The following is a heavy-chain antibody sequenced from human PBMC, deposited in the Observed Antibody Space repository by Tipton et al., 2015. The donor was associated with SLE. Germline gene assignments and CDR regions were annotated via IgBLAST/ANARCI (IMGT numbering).Heavy chain of an antibody. CDR1: GESISRYY. CDR2: IEGSGVT. D-gene: IGHD3-16*01. CDR3: ARDLNWMLQFEEAFDI. J-gene: IGHJ3*02. Sequence: TLSLTCTVSGESISRYYWSWIRQSAGKGLEWIGHIEGSGVTNYNPSLKSRVTMSVDMSKNQLSLRLTSLAAADTAVYYCARDLNWMLQFEEAFDIWGQGTMVTVSS. V-gene: IGHV4-4*07.